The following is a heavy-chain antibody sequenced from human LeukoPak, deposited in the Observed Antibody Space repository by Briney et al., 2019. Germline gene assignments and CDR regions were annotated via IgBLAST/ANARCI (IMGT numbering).Heavy chain of an antibody. Sequence: SETLSLTCTVSGGSISSYYRSWIRQPPGKGLEWIGYIYYSGSTNYNPSLKSRVTISVDTSKNQFSLKLSSVTAADTAVYYCASWELPERFFDYWGQGTLVTVSS. V-gene: IGHV4-59*01. CDR2: IYYSGST. D-gene: IGHD1-26*01. J-gene: IGHJ4*02. CDR3: ASWELPERFFDY. CDR1: GGSISSYY.